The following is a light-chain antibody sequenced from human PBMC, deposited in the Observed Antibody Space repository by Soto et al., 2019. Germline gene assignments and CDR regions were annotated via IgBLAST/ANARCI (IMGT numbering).Light chain of an antibody. CDR3: QQYDNLRST. Sequence: EIVLTQSPGTLSLSPGERATLSCRASQSVSSNYLAWYQQKPGQAPRLLIYGASNRATGIPDRFSGNGSGTDFTLTISRLEPEDFAVYYCQQYDNLRSTFGPGTKVDLK. V-gene: IGKV3-20*01. CDR1: QSVSSNY. J-gene: IGKJ3*01. CDR2: GAS.